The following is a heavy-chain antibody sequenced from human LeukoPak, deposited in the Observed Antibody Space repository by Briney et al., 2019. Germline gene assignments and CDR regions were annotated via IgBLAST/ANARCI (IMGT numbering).Heavy chain of an antibody. J-gene: IGHJ4*02. CDR3: AGDITLPEWLFQGYYFDY. D-gene: IGHD3-3*01. CDR1: GYTFTGYY. Sequence: ASVKVSCKASGYTFTGYYMHWVRQAPGQGLEWMGWINPNSGGTNYTQKFQGRVTMTRDTSISTAYMELSRLRSDDTAVYYCAGDITLPEWLFQGYYFDYWGQGTLVTVSS. CDR2: INPNSGGT. V-gene: IGHV1-2*02.